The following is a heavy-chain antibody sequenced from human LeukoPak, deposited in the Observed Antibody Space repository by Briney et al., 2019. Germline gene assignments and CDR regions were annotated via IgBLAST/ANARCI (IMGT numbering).Heavy chain of an antibody. D-gene: IGHD3-22*01. CDR1: GFTFSSYE. CDR3: ARDCIPERDSSGCFGY. Sequence: GGSLRLSCAASGFTFSSYEMNWVRQAPGKGLEWVSSISSSSSYIYYADSVKGRFTISGDNAKNSLYLQMNSLRAEDTAVYYCARDCIPERDSSGCFGYWGQGTLVTVSS. CDR2: ISSSSSYI. V-gene: IGHV3-21*01. J-gene: IGHJ4*02.